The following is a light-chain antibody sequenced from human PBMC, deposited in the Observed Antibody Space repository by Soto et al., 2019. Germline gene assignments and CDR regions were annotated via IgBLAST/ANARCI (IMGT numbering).Light chain of an antibody. J-gene: IGKJ1*01. CDR2: DAS. CDR1: QSVTTY. CDR3: HQRQSWPRT. Sequence: EIVLTQSPATLSLSPGERATLSCRASQSVTTYLAWYQQKPGQAPRLLIYDASSRATGIPARFSGSGSGTDFTLTISRLEPEDFALYYCHQRQSWPRTFGQGTKVDIK. V-gene: IGKV3-11*01.